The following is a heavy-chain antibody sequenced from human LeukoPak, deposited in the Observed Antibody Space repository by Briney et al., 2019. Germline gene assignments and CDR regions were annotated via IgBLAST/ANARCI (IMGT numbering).Heavy chain of an antibody. CDR1: GGSISSGGYY. CDR2: IYYSGST. Sequence: SQTLSLTCTVSGGSISSGGYYWSWIRQHPGKGLEWIGYIYYSGSTYYNPSLKSRVTISVDTSKNQFSPKLSSVTAADTAVYYCARTGESPYYFDYWGQGTLVTVSS. J-gene: IGHJ4*02. CDR3: ARTGESPYYFDY. V-gene: IGHV4-31*03.